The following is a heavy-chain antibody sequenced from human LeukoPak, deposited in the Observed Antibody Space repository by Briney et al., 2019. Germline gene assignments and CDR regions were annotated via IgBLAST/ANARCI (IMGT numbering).Heavy chain of an antibody. CDR1: GYTFTGYY. Sequence: ASVKVSCKASGYTFTGYYMHWVRQAPGQGLEWMGWIDPNSGGTNYAQKFQGRVTMTRDTSISTAYMELSRLRSDDTAVYYCARDITMVRGVLKDDYWGQGTLVTVSS. D-gene: IGHD3-10*01. V-gene: IGHV1-2*02. CDR3: ARDITMVRGVLKDDY. J-gene: IGHJ4*02. CDR2: IDPNSGGT.